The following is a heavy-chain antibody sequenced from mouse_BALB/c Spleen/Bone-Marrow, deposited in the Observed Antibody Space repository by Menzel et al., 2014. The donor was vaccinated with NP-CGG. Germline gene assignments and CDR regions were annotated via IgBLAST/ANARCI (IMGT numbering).Heavy chain of an antibody. CDR3: ARVTTDWYFDV. Sequence: EVKLMESGPELVKPGASVKISCKASGYSFTGYFMNWVMQSHGKSLEWIGCINPYNGDTFYNQKFKGKATLTVDKSSSTAHMELRSLASEDSAVYYCARVTTDWYFDVWGAGTTVTVSS. CDR1: GYSFTGYF. V-gene: IGHV1-20*02. J-gene: IGHJ1*01. D-gene: IGHD1-1*01. CDR2: INPYNGDT.